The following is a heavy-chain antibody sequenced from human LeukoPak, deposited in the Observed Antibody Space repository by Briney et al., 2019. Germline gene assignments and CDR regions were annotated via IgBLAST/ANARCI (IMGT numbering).Heavy chain of an antibody. D-gene: IGHD4-17*01. CDR2: INQSGSI. Sequence: PSETLSLTCAVYGGSFSNYYWSWIRQPPGKGLEWIGEINQSGSINYNPSLKSRVTISVDTSKNQFSLKLSSVTAADTALYYCARGSFDYGDYQIFDYWGQGTLVTVSS. V-gene: IGHV4-34*01. J-gene: IGHJ4*02. CDR1: GGSFSNYY. CDR3: ARGSFDYGDYQIFDY.